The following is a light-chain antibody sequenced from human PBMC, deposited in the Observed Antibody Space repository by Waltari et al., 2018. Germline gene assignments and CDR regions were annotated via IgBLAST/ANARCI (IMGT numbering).Light chain of an antibody. V-gene: IGLV2-14*01. CDR2: EVR. J-gene: IGLJ2*01. Sequence: SAPTQPAPVSGSPAQPTTISRPGSRSDHGPYHYSAWYQHFPGEAPKLLIYEVRNRPSGVSSRFSGSKSGNTASLTISGIQAEDEAHYYCSSYTNTFVVFGGGTKLTVL. CDR3: SSYTNTFVV. CDR1: RSDHGPYHY.